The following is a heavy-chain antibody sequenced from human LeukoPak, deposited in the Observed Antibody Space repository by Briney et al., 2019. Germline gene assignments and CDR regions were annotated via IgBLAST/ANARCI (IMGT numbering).Heavy chain of an antibody. J-gene: IGHJ6*02. CDR3: ARATYVGVYYYGMDV. D-gene: IGHD1-26*01. Sequence: GGSLRLSCAASGFTFSSYAMHWVRQAPGNGLEYVSAISSNGGSTYYANSVKGRFTISRDNSKNTLYLQMGSLRAEDMAVYYCARATYVGVYYYGMDVWGQGTTVTVSS. CDR2: ISSNGGST. CDR1: GFTFSSYA. V-gene: IGHV3-64*01.